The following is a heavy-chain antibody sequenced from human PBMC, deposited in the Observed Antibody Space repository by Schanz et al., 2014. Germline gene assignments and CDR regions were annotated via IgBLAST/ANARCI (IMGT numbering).Heavy chain of an antibody. V-gene: IGHV3-7*03. D-gene: IGHD3-3*01. CDR1: GFPFSSHG. CDR2: IKQDGIEK. J-gene: IGHJ4*02. CDR3: ARGSGTFDS. Sequence: VQLVESGGGVVQPGRSLKLSCAASGFPFSSHGMHWVRQAPAKGLEWVANIKQDGIEKYYVDSVKGRFTISRDNAKNSLYLQMNNLRAEDTAVYYCARGSGTFDSWGQGTLVTVSS.